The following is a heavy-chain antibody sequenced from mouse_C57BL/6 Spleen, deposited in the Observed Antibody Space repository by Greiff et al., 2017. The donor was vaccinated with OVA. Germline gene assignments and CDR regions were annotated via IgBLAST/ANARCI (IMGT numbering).Heavy chain of an antibody. D-gene: IGHD2-5*01. CDR1: GYTFTSYW. V-gene: IGHV1-61*01. Sequence: VKLQQPGAELVRPGSSVKLSCKASGYTFTSYWMDWVKQRPGQGLEWIGNIYPSDSETHYNQKFKDKATLTVDKSSSTAYMQLSSLTSEDSAVYYCARSSNSLFAYWGQGTLVTVSA. CDR3: ARSSNSLFAY. CDR2: IYPSDSET. J-gene: IGHJ3*01.